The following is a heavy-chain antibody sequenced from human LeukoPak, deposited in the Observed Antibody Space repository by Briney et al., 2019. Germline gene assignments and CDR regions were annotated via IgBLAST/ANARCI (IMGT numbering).Heavy chain of an antibody. V-gene: IGHV3-23*01. CDR2: ISASGGST. Sequence: GGSLRLSCTASGLTFSSYVMSWVRQAPGKGQEWVSTISASGGSTQYADSVKGRFIISRDNSKNTLYLQMNSLRADDTAVYYCAPPRGDSSGYYYVYWGQGTLVTVSS. CDR3: APPRGDSSGYYYVY. J-gene: IGHJ4*02. CDR1: GLTFSSYV. D-gene: IGHD3-22*01.